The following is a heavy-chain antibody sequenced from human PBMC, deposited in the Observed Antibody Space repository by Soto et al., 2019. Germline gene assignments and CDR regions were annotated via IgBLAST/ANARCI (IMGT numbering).Heavy chain of an antibody. V-gene: IGHV1-46*01. CDR3: ARVTYYYDSSGYYYVDY. CDR2: INPSGGST. D-gene: IGHD3-22*01. J-gene: IGHJ4*02. CDR1: GYTFTSYY. Sequence: ASVKVSCKTSGYTFTSYYMHWVRQAPGQGLEWMGIINPSGGSTSYAQKFQGRVTMTRDTSTSTVYMELSSLRSEDTAVYYCARVTYYYDSSGYYYVDYWGQGTLVTAPQ.